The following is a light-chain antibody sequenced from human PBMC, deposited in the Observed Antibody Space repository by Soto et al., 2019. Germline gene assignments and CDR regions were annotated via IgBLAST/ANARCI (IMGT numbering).Light chain of an antibody. Sequence: DIQMTQSPSSLSASVGDRVTITCRASQSISRYLNWYQHKPGKAPNLLIYAASSLQSGVPSRISGSESGTDFTLNISGLQPEDFATYYCQQSYSFWTFGQGPKVEIK. CDR1: QSISRY. J-gene: IGKJ1*01. CDR3: QQSYSFWT. CDR2: AAS. V-gene: IGKV1-39*01.